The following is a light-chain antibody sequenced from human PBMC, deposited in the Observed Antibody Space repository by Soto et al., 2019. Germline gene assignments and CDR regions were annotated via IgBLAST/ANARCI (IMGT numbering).Light chain of an antibody. CDR3: ATWDSSLSAGV. J-gene: IGLJ2*01. CDR1: SPNIRNNY. Sequence: QSVLTQPPSVSAAPGQKVTISCSGSSPNIRNNYVFWYQQLPGTAPKLLIYDNNKRPSGNPDRFSGSKSGTSATLGITCLQTGDEADYYCATWDSSLSAGVFGGGTKLTVL. V-gene: IGLV1-51*01. CDR2: DNN.